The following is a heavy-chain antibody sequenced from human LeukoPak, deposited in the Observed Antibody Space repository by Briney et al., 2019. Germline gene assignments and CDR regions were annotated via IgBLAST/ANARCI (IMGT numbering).Heavy chain of an antibody. CDR3: ARSHDHLWGNYPDY. CDR1: GGSVSSGSYY. Sequence: SETLSLTCTVSGGSVSSGSYYWSWIRQPPGKGLEWIGYIYYSGSTNYNPSLKSRVTISVDTSKNQFSLKLSSVTAADTAMYYCARSHDHLWGNYPDYWGQGTLVTVSS. CDR2: IYYSGST. V-gene: IGHV4-61*01. J-gene: IGHJ4*02. D-gene: IGHD3-16*02.